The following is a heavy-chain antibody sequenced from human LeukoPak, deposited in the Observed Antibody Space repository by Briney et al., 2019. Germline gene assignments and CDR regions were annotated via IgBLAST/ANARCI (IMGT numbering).Heavy chain of an antibody. Sequence: GGSLRLSCTASGFVFTDYAIHWVRQAPGQGLEWVAVISDDGDDSYYAGSVEGRFTISRDNSKSTVFLQMNSLRGEDTAIYYCGPIDSWGQGTLVTVS. CDR3: GPIDS. CDR1: GFVFTDYA. J-gene: IGHJ4*02. CDR2: ISDDGDDS. V-gene: IGHV3-30-3*01.